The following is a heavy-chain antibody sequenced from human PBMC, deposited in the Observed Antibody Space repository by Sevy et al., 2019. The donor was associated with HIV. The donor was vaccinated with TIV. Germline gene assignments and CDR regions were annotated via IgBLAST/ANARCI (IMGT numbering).Heavy chain of an antibody. CDR2: ISSSSSTI. J-gene: IGHJ6*02. Sequence: GGSLRLSCAASGFTFSSYSMNWVRQAPGKGLEWVSYISSSSSTIYYADSVKGRFTISRDNAKNSLYLQMNSLRDEDTVWYYCARDREEYYGSGSYYSPPLYYYGMDVWGQGTTVTVSS. CDR1: GFTFSSYS. V-gene: IGHV3-48*02. D-gene: IGHD3-10*01. CDR3: ARDREEYYGSGSYYSPPLYYYGMDV.